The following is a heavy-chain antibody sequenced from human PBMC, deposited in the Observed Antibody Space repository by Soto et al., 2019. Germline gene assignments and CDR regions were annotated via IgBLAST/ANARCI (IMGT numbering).Heavy chain of an antibody. CDR3: AKLPYGSHTPYYYYGMDV. D-gene: IGHD4-17*01. J-gene: IGHJ6*02. CDR1: GFTFSSYA. CDR2: ISGSGGST. Sequence: GGSLRLSCAASGFTFSSYAMSWVRQAPGKGLEWVSAISGSGGSTYYADSVKGRFTISRDNSKNTLYLQMNSLRAEDTAVYYCAKLPYGSHTPYYYYGMDVWGQGTTVTVSS. V-gene: IGHV3-23*01.